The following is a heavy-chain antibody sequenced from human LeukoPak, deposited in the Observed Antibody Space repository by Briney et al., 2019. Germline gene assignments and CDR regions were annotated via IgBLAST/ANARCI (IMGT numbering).Heavy chain of an antibody. J-gene: IGHJ4*02. D-gene: IGHD6-19*01. Sequence: PSETLSLTCTVSGGSISSSSYYWGWIRQPPGKGLEWVGSIYYSGSTYYNPSLKSRVTISVDTSKNQFSLKLSSVTAADTAVYYCARLDSSGWYSLHYFGYWGQGTLVTVSS. CDR2: IYYSGST. CDR3: ARLDSSGWYSLHYFGY. CDR1: GGSISSSSYY. V-gene: IGHV4-39*01.